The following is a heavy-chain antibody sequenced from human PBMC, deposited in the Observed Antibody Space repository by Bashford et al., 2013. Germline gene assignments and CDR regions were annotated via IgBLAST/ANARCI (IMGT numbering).Heavy chain of an antibody. CDR3: AREPDGTGYYYFDY. CDR2: INPSGGTT. Sequence: ASVKVSCKASGYTFTRYSIHWVRQAPGQGLEWMGMINPSGGTTTYAQRFQGRVTMTRDTSTSTVYMELSSLRSEDTAVYYCAREPDGTGYYYFDYWGQGTLVTVSS. V-gene: IGHV1-46*01. J-gene: IGHJ4*02. CDR1: GYTFTRYS. D-gene: IGHD3/OR15-3a*01.